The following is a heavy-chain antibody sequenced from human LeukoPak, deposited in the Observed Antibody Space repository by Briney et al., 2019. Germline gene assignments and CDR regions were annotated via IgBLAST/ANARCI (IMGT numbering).Heavy chain of an antibody. Sequence: PSETLSLTCTVSGGSISSSSYYWGWIRQPPGKGLEWIGSIYYSGSTYYNPSLKSRVTISVDTSKTQFSLKLSSVTAADTAVYYCASHVLLWFGELFPNWFDPWGQGTLVTVSS. D-gene: IGHD3-10*01. CDR2: IYYSGST. J-gene: IGHJ5*02. V-gene: IGHV4-39*01. CDR1: GGSISSSSYY. CDR3: ASHVLLWFGELFPNWFDP.